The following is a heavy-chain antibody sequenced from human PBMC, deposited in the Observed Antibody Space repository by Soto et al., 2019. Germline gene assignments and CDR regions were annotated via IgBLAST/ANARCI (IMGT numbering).Heavy chain of an antibody. CDR1: GYSFTSYW. CDR3: AGIFTYYDILTGYYRHDAFDI. D-gene: IGHD3-9*01. J-gene: IGHJ3*02. V-gene: IGHV5-51*01. CDR2: IYPGDSDT. Sequence: GESLKISCKGSGYSFTSYWIGWVRQMPGKGLEWMGIIYPGDSDTRYSPSFQGQVTISADKSISTAYLQWSSLKASDTAMYYWAGIFTYYDILTGYYRHDAFDIWGQGTMVTVSS.